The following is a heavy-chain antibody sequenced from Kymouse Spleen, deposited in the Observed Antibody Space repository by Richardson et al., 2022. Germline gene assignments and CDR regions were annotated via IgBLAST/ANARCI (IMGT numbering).Heavy chain of an antibody. CDR3: ARDRITGTTNYYYYGMDV. D-gene: IGHD1-7*01. CDR1: GFTFSSYG. CDR2: IWYDGSNK. V-gene: IGHV3-33*01. J-gene: IGHJ6*02. Sequence: QVQLVESGGGVVQPGRSLRLSCAASGFTFSSYGMHWVRQAPGKGLEWVAVIWYDGSNKYYADSVKGRFTISRDNSKNTLYLQMNSLRAEDTAVYYCARDRITGTTNYYYYGMDVWGQGTTVTVSS.